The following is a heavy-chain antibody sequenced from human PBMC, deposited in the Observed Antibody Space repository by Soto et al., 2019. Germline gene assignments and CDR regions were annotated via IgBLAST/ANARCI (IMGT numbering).Heavy chain of an antibody. CDR2: ISSSSSYI. CDR1: GFTFSSYS. CDR3: ARRIAAGGHHDY. Sequence: EVQLVESGGGLVKPGGSLRLSCAASGFTFSSYSMNWVRQAPGKGLEWVSSISSSSSYIYYADSVKGRFTISRDNAKNSLYLQMNSLRAEDTPVYYCARRIAAGGHHDYWGQGTLVTVSS. V-gene: IGHV3-21*01. J-gene: IGHJ4*02. D-gene: IGHD6-25*01.